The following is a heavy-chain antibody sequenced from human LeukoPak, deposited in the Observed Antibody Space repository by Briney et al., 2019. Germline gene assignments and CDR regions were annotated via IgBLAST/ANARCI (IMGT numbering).Heavy chain of an antibody. D-gene: IGHD6-13*01. V-gene: IGHV3-7*01. CDR1: GFTFSSYW. J-gene: IGHJ4*02. CDR2: INQDGSEK. Sequence: GGSLRLSCAVSGFTFSSYWMTWVRQAPGKGLEWVANINQDGSEKYYVDSVKGRFTISRDNAKNSLYLQMNSLRAEDTAVYYCARDQPAAAAGTYYWGQGTLVTVSS. CDR3: ARDQPAAAAGTYY.